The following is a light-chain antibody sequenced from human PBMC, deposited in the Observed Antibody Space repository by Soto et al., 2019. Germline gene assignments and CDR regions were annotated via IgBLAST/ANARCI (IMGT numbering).Light chain of an antibody. CDR1: SSDVGGYNY. V-gene: IGLV2-14*01. CDR3: SSYTSSSTLGHVV. CDR2: DVS. J-gene: IGLJ2*01. Sequence: QSALTQPASVSGSPGQSITISCTGTSSDVGGYNYVYWYQQHPGKAPKLMIYDVSNRPSGVSNRFSGSKSGNTASLTISGLQAEDEADYYCSSYTSSSTLGHVVFGGGTKLTVL.